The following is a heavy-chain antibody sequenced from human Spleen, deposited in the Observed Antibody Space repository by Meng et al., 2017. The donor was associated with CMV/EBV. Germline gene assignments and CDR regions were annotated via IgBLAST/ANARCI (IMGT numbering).Heavy chain of an antibody. Sequence: ASVKVSCKASGYTFTSYGIRWVRQAPGQGLEWMGWISAYNGNTNYAQKLQGRVTMTTDTSTSTAYMELRSLRSDDTAVYYCARDLSIRYNWNYSPFDYWGQGTLVTVSS. CDR1: GYTFTSYG. D-gene: IGHD1-7*01. J-gene: IGHJ4*02. CDR2: ISAYNGNT. V-gene: IGHV1-18*01. CDR3: ARDLSIRYNWNYSPFDY.